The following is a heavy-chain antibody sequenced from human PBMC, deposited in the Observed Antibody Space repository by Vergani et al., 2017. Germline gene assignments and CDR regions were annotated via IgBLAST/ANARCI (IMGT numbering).Heavy chain of an antibody. D-gene: IGHD3-22*01. Sequence: QLVESGGGLVQPGRSLRLSCAASGFTFDDYAMHWVRQAPGKGLEWVSAINWNSETITYADSVKGRFTISRDNAKNSLSLEMKSLRPEDAALYSCVKATTGDQDDSTDYLDYWGQGTLVTVSS. CDR3: VKATTGDQDDSTDYLDY. CDR2: INWNSETI. V-gene: IGHV3-9*01. J-gene: IGHJ4*02. CDR1: GFTFDDYA.